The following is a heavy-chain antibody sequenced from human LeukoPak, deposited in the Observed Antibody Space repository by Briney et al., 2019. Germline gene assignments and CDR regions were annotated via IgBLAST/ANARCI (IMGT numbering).Heavy chain of an antibody. J-gene: IGHJ4*02. CDR2: ISGSGGST. V-gene: IGHV3-23*01. CDR3: AKVNGDYVDHPDY. CDR1: EFTFSSYA. Sequence: GGSLRLSCAASEFTFSSYAMSWVRQAPGKGLEWVSAISGSGGSTYYADSVKGRFTISRDNSKNTLYLQMNSLRAEDTAVYYCAKVNGDYVDHPDYWGQGTLVTVSS. D-gene: IGHD4-17*01.